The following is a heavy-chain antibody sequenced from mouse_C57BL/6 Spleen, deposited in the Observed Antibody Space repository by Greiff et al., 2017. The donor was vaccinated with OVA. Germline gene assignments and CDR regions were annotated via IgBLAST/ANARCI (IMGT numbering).Heavy chain of an antibody. Sequence: DVKLQESGPGLVKPSQSLSLTCSVTGYSITSGYYWNWIRQFPGNKLEWMGYISYDGSNNYNPSLKNRISITRDTSKNQFFLKLNSVTTEDTATYYCARAGGNYGKDYWGQGTTLTVSS. CDR2: ISYDGSN. D-gene: IGHD2-1*01. J-gene: IGHJ2*01. V-gene: IGHV3-6*01. CDR3: ARAGGNYGKDY. CDR1: GYSITSGYY.